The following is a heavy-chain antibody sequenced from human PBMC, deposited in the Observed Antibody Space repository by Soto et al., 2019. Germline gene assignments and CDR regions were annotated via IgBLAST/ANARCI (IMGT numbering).Heavy chain of an antibody. CDR1: GFTFDEYA. CDR3: SKGMSYLASPDS. CDR2: ISWGCKTI. V-gene: IGHV3-43D*03. D-gene: IGHD1-26*01. Sequence: QPGGSRRLSCAASGFTFDEYAMHWVRQSPGKGLEWVSLISWGCKTIFYADSVKGRFSISRDNNKNSLYPQMTSLRSEDTAFQYCSKGMSYLASPDSWGQGTLVTVSS. J-gene: IGHJ4*02.